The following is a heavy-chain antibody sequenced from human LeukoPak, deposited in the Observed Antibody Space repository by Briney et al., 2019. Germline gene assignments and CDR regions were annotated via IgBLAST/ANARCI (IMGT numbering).Heavy chain of an antibody. V-gene: IGHV3-13*01. D-gene: IGHD1-14*01. CDR1: GFTFDNND. CDR2: IGSAGYT. CDR3: VRQPDSARYGFDY. Sequence: PGGSLRLSCEVSGFTFDNNDMHWVRHTTGKGLEWVSAIGSAGYTYYADSVRGRFTITRDNAKQSLYLQMNSLRVEDTAVYHCVRQPDSARYGFDYWGRGTLVTVSS. J-gene: IGHJ4*02.